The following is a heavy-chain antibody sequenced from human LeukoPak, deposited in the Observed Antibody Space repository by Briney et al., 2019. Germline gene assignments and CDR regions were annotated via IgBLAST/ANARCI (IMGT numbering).Heavy chain of an antibody. Sequence: SETLSLTCTVSGGSISGFFWTWIRQSPGKGPEYIGYIYYSGTTDYNPTLKSRVSMSVDTSKNQFFLNLTSVTAADTAIYYCARAGYGSGSWGWFDPWGQGTLVTVSS. CDR1: GGSISGFF. D-gene: IGHD3-10*01. CDR2: IYYSGTT. CDR3: ARAGYGSGSWGWFDP. J-gene: IGHJ5*02. V-gene: IGHV4-59*01.